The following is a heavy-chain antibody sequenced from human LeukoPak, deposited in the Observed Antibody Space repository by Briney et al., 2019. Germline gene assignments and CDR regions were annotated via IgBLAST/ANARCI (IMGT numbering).Heavy chain of an antibody. D-gene: IGHD3-22*01. V-gene: IGHV3-23*01. J-gene: IGHJ4*02. CDR3: AKGLVVVTFFFY. Sequence: GSLRLSCAASGFTFSSYAMSWVRQAPGKGLEWVSAISGSGGSTYYADSVKGRFTISRDNSKNTLYLQMNSLRAEDTAVYYCAKGLVVVTFFFYWGQGTLVTVSS. CDR1: GFTFSSYA. CDR2: ISGSGGST.